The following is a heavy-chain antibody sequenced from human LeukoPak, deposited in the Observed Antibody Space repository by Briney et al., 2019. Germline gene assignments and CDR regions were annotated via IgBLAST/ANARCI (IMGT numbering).Heavy chain of an antibody. CDR2: VYTSGSS. D-gene: IGHD2-21*02. J-gene: IGHJ3*02. CDR3: ARGDLLGAFDI. V-gene: IGHV4-61*02. Sequence: PSETLSLTCAVSGGSISSGGYYWSWIRQPAGKGLEWIGRVYTSGSSNYNPSLKSRVTISVDTSKNQFSLKLNSVTAADTAVYYCARGDLLGAFDIWGQGTMVTVSS. CDR1: GGSISSGGYY.